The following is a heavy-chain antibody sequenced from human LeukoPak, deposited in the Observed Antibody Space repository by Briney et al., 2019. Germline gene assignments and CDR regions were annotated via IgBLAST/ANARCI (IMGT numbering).Heavy chain of an antibody. CDR3: ARDATLSGSYYYYMDV. V-gene: IGHV3-21*04. Sequence: GGSLRLSCAASRFTFSSYSMNWVRQAPGKGLEWVSSISSSSSYIYYADSVKGRFTISRDNAKNSLHLQMNSLRAEDTALYYCARDATLSGSYYYYMDVWGKGTTVTVSS. J-gene: IGHJ6*03. D-gene: IGHD1-26*01. CDR2: ISSSSSYI. CDR1: RFTFSSYS.